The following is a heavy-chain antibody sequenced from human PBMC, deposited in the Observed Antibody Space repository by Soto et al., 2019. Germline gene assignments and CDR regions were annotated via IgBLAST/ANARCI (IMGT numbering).Heavy chain of an antibody. CDR2: IYYSGST. V-gene: IGHV4-39*01. J-gene: IGHJ4*02. CDR3: TSQPNLYDVVDY. Sequence: ETLSLTCTVSGGSISSSKYYWGWIRQTPGKGLEWIGNIYYSGSTYYNPSLKSRVTISVDTSKNEFKFSLKLSSVTAADTAVYYCTSQPNLYDVVDYWGQGALVTVSS. CDR1: GGSISSSKYY. D-gene: IGHD3-10*02.